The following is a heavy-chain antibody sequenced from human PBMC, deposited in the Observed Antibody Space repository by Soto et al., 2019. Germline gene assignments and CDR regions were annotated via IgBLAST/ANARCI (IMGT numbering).Heavy chain of an antibody. J-gene: IGHJ6*02. Sequence: QVQLVQSGAEVKKPGCSVKVSCKASGGTFSSYAINWVRQAPGQGLEWMGGIIPIFGTADYAQKFQGRVTITADESTTTAYMQLSSLRSEDTAVYYCASVAAKYYYYGMDVWGQGTTVTVSS. CDR3: ASVAAKYYYYGMDV. V-gene: IGHV1-69*12. CDR1: GGTFSSYA. CDR2: IIPIFGTA. D-gene: IGHD1-26*01.